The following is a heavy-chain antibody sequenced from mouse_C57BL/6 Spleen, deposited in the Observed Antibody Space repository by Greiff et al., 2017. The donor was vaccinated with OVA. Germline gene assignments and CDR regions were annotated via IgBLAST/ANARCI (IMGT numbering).Heavy chain of an antibody. CDR3: AREGMGGYARDY. CDR2: IYPGDGDT. J-gene: IGHJ4*01. V-gene: IGHV1-82*01. CDR1: GYAFSSSW. Sequence: QVQLKESGPELVKPGASVKISCKASGYAFSSSWMNWVKQRPGKGLEWIGRIYPGDGDTNYNGKFKGKAILTADKSSSTAYMQLSSLTSEDSAVYFCAREGMGGYARDYWGQGTSVTVSS. D-gene: IGHD3-3*01.